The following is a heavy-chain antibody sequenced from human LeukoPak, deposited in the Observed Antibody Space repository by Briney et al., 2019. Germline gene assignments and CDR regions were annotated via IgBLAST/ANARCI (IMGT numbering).Heavy chain of an antibody. CDR3: ARRVDGYLTAYFDY. CDR2: MSYSGST. CDR1: GGSINNYF. V-gene: IGHV4-59*01. J-gene: IGHJ4*02. Sequence: SETLSLTCTVSGGSINNYFWSWIRQPPGKGLEWIGYMSYSGSTNYNPSLKSRVTISVDTSKNQFSLKLSSVTAADTAVYFCARRVDGYLTAYFDYWGQGTLVTVSS. D-gene: IGHD2-21*02.